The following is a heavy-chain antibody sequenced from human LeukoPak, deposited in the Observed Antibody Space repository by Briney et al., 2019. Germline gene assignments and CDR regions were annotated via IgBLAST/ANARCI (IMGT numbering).Heavy chain of an antibody. D-gene: IGHD2-15*01. V-gene: IGHV1-24*01. J-gene: IGHJ4*02. CDR1: GYTLTELS. CDR3: ATDLYCSGGSCYSTVGDY. Sequence: ASVKVSCKASGYTLTELSMHWVRQAPGKGLEWMGGFDPEDGETIYAQKFQGRVTMTEDTSTDTAYMELSSLRSEDTAVYYCATDLYCSGGSCYSTVGDYWGQGTLVTVSS. CDR2: FDPEDGET.